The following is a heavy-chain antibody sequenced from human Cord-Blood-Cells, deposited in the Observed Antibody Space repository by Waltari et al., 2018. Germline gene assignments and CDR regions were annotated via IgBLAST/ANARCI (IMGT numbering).Heavy chain of an antibody. CDR3: ARGYRHRPREFVVVTAIPHAFDI. V-gene: IGHV4-34*01. J-gene: IGHJ3*02. Sequence: QVQLQQWGAGLLKPSESLSLTCAVYGGSFSGYYWSWIRQPPGKGLEWIVEINHSGSTNYNPSLKSRVTISVDTSKNQFSLKLSSVTAADTAVYYCARGYRHRPREFVVVTAIPHAFDIWGQGTMVTVSS. D-gene: IGHD2-21*02. CDR2: INHSGST. CDR1: GGSFSGYY.